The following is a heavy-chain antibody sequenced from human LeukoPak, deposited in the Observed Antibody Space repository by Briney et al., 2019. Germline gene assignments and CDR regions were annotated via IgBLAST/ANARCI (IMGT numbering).Heavy chain of an antibody. D-gene: IGHD3-3*01. CDR1: GYTFTGYY. CDR2: INPNSGGT. J-gene: IGHJ4*02. CDR3: ARGSGYSPYYFDY. V-gene: IGHV1-2*02. Sequence: ASVKGSCKASGYTFTGYYMHWVRQAPGQGLEWMGWINPNSGGTNYAQKFQGRVTMTRDTSISTAYMELSRLRSDDTAVYYCARGSGYSPYYFDYWGQGTLVTVSS.